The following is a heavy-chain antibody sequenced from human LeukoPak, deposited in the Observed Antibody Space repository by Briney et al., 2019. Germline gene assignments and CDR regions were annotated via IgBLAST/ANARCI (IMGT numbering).Heavy chain of an antibody. J-gene: IGHJ4*02. Sequence: PGGSLRLSCAASGFTFSDYYMSWIRQAPGNGLEWVSYISTRGDTIHYADSVKGRFTISRDNAKNSLYLQMSSLRAEDTAVYYCARYSGDWPAHYWGQGTLVTVSS. V-gene: IGHV3-11*01. D-gene: IGHD2-21*02. CDR2: ISTRGDTI. CDR3: ARYSGDWPAHY. CDR1: GFTFSDYY.